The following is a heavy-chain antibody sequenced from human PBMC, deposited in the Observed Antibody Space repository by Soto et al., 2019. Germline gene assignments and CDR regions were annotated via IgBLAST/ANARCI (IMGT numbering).Heavy chain of an antibody. CDR1: GFTFSSYA. CDR3: ARVTVVAGTSGAFDI. CDR2: ISYDGSNK. J-gene: IGHJ3*02. V-gene: IGHV3-30-3*01. Sequence: GGSLRLSCAASGFTFSSYAMHWVRQAPGKGLEWVAVISYDGSNKYYADSVKGRFTISRDNSKNTLYLQMNSLRAEDTAVYYCARVTVVAGTSGAFDIWGQGTMVTV. D-gene: IGHD6-19*01.